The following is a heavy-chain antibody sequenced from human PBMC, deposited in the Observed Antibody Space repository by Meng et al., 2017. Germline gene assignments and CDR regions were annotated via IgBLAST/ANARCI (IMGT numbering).Heavy chain of an antibody. CDR2: INPSGGST. V-gene: IGHV1-46*01. Sequence: ASVKVSCKASGYTFTSYYIHWVRQAPGQGLEWMGIINPSGGSTSYAQKFQGRVTMTRDTSTSTAYMELSSLRSEDTAVYYCARSGYSYGPWHYFDYWGQGTLVTVSS. J-gene: IGHJ4*02. D-gene: IGHD5-18*01. CDR1: GYTFTSYY. CDR3: ARSGYSYGPWHYFDY.